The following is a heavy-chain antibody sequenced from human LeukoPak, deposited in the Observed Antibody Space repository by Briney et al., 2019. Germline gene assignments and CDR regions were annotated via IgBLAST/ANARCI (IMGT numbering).Heavy chain of an antibody. CDR1: GFTFSSYA. CDR2: ISGSGGST. CDR3: AKTPITIFGVVIPNFDH. J-gene: IGHJ4*02. Sequence: PGGSLRLSCAASGFTFSSYAMSWVRQAPGKGLEWVSAISGSGGSTYYADSVKGRFTISRDNSKNTLYLQMNSLRAEDTAVYYCAKTPITIFGVVIPNFDHWGQGTLVTVSS. V-gene: IGHV3-23*01. D-gene: IGHD3-3*01.